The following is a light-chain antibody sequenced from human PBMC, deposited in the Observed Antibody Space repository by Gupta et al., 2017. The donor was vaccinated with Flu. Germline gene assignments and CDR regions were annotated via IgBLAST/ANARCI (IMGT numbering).Light chain of an antibody. CDR3: QQHDNVPYS. V-gene: IGKV1-33*01. CDR2: DAS. CDR1: QEIKKY. J-gene: IGKJ2*03. Sequence: DTQMTQSPPSLSASVGDRVTITGQARQEIKKYLNWYQQKPGKAPKLLIYDASNRETGVPSRFSGSGCGTDFTFTINSLQAEDVATYYCQQHDNVPYSFGQGTKLEIK.